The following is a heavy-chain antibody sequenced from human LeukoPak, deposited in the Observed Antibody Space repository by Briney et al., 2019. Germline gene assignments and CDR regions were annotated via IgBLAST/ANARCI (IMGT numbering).Heavy chain of an antibody. Sequence: GGSLRLSCAASGFTVSSNYMSWVRQATGKGLEWVSVIYSGGSTYYADSVKGRFTISRDNSKNTLYLQMNSMRAEDTAVYYCARESSSWYGTYYFDYWGQGTLVTVSS. J-gene: IGHJ4*02. CDR3: ARESSSWYGTYYFDY. D-gene: IGHD6-13*01. CDR2: IYSGGST. CDR1: GFTVSSNY. V-gene: IGHV3-53*01.